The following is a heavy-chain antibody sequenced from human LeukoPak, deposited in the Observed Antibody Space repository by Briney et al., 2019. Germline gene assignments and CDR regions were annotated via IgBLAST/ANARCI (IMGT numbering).Heavy chain of an antibody. Sequence: GGSLRLSCPVSGFTFSNYAMTWVRQAPGKGLEWVSGISGSGDYTFYADSVKGRFTISRDNSKNTLYLQMNSLRAEDTALYYCAKGVGSVTTYYFDYWGQGTLVTVSS. CDR1: GFTFSNYA. CDR2: ISGSGDYT. J-gene: IGHJ4*02. V-gene: IGHV3-23*01. CDR3: AKGVGSVTTYYFDY. D-gene: IGHD4-17*01.